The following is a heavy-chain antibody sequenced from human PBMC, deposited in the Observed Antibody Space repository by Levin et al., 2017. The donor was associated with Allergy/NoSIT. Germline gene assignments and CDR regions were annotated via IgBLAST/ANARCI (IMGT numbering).Heavy chain of an antibody. J-gene: IGHJ3*02. CDR2: IIPILGIA. Sequence: PGGSLRLSCKASGGTFSSYTISWVRQAPGQGLEWMGRIIPILGIANYAQKFQGRVTITADKSTSTAYMELSSLRSEDTAVYYCARAYSYGAFDIWGQGTMVTVSS. CDR1: GGTFSSYT. V-gene: IGHV1-69*02. CDR3: ARAYSYGAFDI. D-gene: IGHD5-18*01.